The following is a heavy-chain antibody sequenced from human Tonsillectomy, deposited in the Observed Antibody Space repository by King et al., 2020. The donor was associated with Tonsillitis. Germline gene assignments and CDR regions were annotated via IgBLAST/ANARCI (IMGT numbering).Heavy chain of an antibody. CDR3: ARVWVDFWSGYYSDY. CDR2: IKQDGSEK. CDR1: GFTFSSYW. Sequence: VQLVESGGGLVQPGGSLRLSCAASGFTFSSYWMSWVRQAPGKGLEWVANIKQDGSEKYYVDSVKGRFTISRDNAKNSLYLQMNSLRAEDTAVYYCARVWVDFWSGYYSDYWGQGTLVTVSS. D-gene: IGHD3-3*01. J-gene: IGHJ4*02. V-gene: IGHV3-7*01.